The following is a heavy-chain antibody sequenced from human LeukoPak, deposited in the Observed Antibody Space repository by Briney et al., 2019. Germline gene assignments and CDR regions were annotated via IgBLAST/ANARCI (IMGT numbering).Heavy chain of an antibody. Sequence: GGSLRLSCAASGFTFADYAMHWVRQTPGKGLEWVSGISWNSGNIDYADSVKGRFTISRDNAKNSLYLQMNSLRAEDTALYYCASDAHFTYFDWSYWGQGTLVTVSS. CDR1: GFTFADYA. J-gene: IGHJ4*02. V-gene: IGHV3-9*01. CDR3: ASDAHFTYFDWSY. D-gene: IGHD3-9*01. CDR2: ISWNSGNI.